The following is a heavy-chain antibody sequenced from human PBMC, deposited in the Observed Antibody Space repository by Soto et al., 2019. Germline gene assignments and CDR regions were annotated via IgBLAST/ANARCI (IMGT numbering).Heavy chain of an antibody. D-gene: IGHD1-26*01. CDR3: ARARYSTWTGGFDV. CDR2: IYPGDSRS. CDR1: GYRFSIYW. J-gene: IGHJ3*01. Sequence: GESLKISCKGSGYRFSIYWIGWVRQMPGKGLEWVGNIYPGDSRSTYSPSYQGQVIISADKSIDTAYLQWSSLKASDTAIYYCARARYSTWTGGFDVWGQGTMVTVSS. V-gene: IGHV5-51*01.